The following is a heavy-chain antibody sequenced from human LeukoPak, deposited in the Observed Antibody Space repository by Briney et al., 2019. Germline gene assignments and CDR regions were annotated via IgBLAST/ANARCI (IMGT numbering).Heavy chain of an antibody. D-gene: IGHD3-16*01. V-gene: IGHV3-23*01. CDR2: ISGSGGSA. CDR1: GFTFSSYA. Sequence: GGSLRLSCAASGFTFSSYAMSWVRQAPGKGLEWVSAISGSGGSAYYADSVKGRFTISRDNSKNTLYLQMNSLRAEDTAVYYCAKAPRAEVAELYYFDYWGQGTLVTVSS. J-gene: IGHJ4*02. CDR3: AKAPRAEVAELYYFDY.